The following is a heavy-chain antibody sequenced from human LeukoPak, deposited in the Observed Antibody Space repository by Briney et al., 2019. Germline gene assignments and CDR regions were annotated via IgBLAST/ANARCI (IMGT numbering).Heavy chain of an antibody. CDR1: GGSISSSSYY. CDR2: IYYSGST. Sequence: PSETLSLTCTVSGGSISSSSYYWGWTRQPPGKGLEWIGSIYYSGSTYYNPSLKSRVTISVDTSKNQFSLKLSSVTAADTAVYYCARHSGSYSAFDYWGQGTLVTVSS. V-gene: IGHV4-39*01. CDR3: ARHSGSYSAFDY. J-gene: IGHJ4*02. D-gene: IGHD1-26*01.